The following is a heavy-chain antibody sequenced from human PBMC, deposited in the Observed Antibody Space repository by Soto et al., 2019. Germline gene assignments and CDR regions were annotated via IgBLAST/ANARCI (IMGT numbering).Heavy chain of an antibody. Sequence: SETLSLTCAVYGGSFSGYYWSWIRQPPGKGLEWIGEINHSGSTNYNPSLKSRVTISVDTSKNQFSLKRSSVTAADTAVYYCARTYDYYDSSGYYYRAEYFQHWGQGTLVTVSS. CDR3: ARTYDYYDSSGYYYRAEYFQH. CDR2: INHSGST. V-gene: IGHV4-34*01. CDR1: GGSFSGYY. J-gene: IGHJ1*01. D-gene: IGHD3-22*01.